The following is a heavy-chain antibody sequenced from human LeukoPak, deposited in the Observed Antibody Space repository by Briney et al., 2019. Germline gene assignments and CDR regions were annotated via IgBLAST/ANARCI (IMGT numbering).Heavy chain of an antibody. V-gene: IGHV4-34*01. D-gene: IGHD6-6*01. Sequence: SETLSLTCAVYGGSFGGYYWCWIRQPPGKGLEWIGEVNDSGRTNYNASLKSRVTMSVDTPKNLISLKLTSVTAADTAVYYCARNSAYSTSSGVNLWGQGALVIVSS. CDR1: GGSFGGYY. J-gene: IGHJ5*02. CDR2: VNDSGRT. CDR3: ARNSAYSTSSGVNL.